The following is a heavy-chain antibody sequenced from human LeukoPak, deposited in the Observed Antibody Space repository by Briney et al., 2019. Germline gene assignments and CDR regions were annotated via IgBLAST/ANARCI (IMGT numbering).Heavy chain of an antibody. J-gene: IGHJ3*02. V-gene: IGHV3-21*01. D-gene: IGHD3-22*01. CDR2: ISSSSSYI. CDR3: ARKGYYSQAFDM. CDR1: GFTFSSYS. Sequence: GGSLRLSCAASGFTFSSYSMSWVRQAPGKGLEWVSSISSSSSYIYYADSVKGRFTISRDNAKNSLYLQMNSLRAEDTAVYYCARKGYYSQAFDMWGQGTMVTVSS.